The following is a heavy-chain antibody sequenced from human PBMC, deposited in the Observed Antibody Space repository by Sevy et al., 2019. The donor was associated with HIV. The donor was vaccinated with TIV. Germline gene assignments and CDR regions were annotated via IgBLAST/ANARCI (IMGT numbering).Heavy chain of an antibody. CDR2: IYYSGST. Sequence: SETLSLTCTVSGGSISSYYWSWIRQPPGKGLEWIGYIYYSGSTNYNPSLKSRVTISVDTSKNQFSLKLSSVTAADTAVYYCARQEDGYNSFDYWAREPWSPSPQ. CDR3: ARQEDGYNSFDY. CDR1: GGSISSYY. J-gene: IGHJ4*02. V-gene: IGHV4-59*01. D-gene: IGHD5-12*01.